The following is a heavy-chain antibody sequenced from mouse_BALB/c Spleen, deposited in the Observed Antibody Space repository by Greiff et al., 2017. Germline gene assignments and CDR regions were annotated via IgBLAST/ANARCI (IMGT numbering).Heavy chain of an antibody. CDR2: ISSGSSTI. V-gene: IGHV5-17*02. J-gene: IGHJ3*01. CDR1: GFTFSSFG. Sequence: DVMLVESGGGLVQPGGSRKLSCAASGFTFSSFGMHWVRQAPEKGLEWVAYISSGSSTIYYADTVKGRFTISRDNPKNTLFLQMTSLRSEDTAMYYCARSRADYGNYEKAWFAYWGQGTLVTVSA. CDR3: ARSRADYGNYEKAWFAY. D-gene: IGHD2-1*01.